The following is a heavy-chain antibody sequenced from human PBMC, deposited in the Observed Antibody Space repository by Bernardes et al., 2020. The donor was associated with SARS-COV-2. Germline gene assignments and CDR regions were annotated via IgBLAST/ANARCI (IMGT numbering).Heavy chain of an antibody. CDR2: IWYDGSNE. CDR3: ARSANNEYYYDGYFHFDR. CDR1: GFAFNTYG. V-gene: IGHV3-33*01. D-gene: IGHD3-10*01. Sequence: GGSLRLSCAASGFAFNTYGMHWVRQAPGKGLEWVAIIWYDGSNEYYGDSVMGRFAISRDDSKNTVYLQMHDLRDEDTAVYYCARSANNEYYYDGYFHFDRWGRGTLVTVSS. J-gene: IGHJ2*01.